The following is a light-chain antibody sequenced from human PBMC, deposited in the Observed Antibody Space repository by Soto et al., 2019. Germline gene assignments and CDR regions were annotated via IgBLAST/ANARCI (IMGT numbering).Light chain of an antibody. CDR1: QSVSSD. J-gene: IGKJ4*01. CDR2: GAF. Sequence: EIVMTQSPATLSMFPGERATLSCRASQSVSSDLGWYQQKPGQAPRLLIHGAFIRAAGVPARFSGSGSGTEFTLTISSLQAEDVAVYFCQQYYGTPLTFGGGTKVDI. CDR3: QQYYGTPLT. V-gene: IGKV3-15*01.